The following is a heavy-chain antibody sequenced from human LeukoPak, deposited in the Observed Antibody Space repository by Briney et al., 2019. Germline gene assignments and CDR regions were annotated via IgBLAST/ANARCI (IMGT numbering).Heavy chain of an antibody. D-gene: IGHD2-21*02. J-gene: IGHJ4*02. CDR1: GYTFTGYY. CDR2: INPNSDGT. CDR3: ARDYFTANDY. Sequence: GASVKVSCKASGYTFTGYYIHWVRQAPGQGLEWMGWINPNSDGTNYAQKFQGRVTMTRDTSISTAYMELSRLRSDDTAVYYCARDYFTANDYWGQGTLVTVSS. V-gene: IGHV1-2*02.